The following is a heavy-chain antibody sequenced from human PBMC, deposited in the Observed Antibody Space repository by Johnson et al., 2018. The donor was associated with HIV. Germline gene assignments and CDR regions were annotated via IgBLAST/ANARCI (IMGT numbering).Heavy chain of an antibody. CDR1: RFTFSSFA. J-gene: IGHJ3*02. V-gene: IGHV3-30*04. D-gene: IGHD1-7*01. CDR3: ARGRRPGELHGFNAFDT. Sequence: QMLLVESVGGVVQPGRSLRLSCAASRFTFSSFAMHWVRQAPGKGLEWVAVISYDASNKYYADSVKGRFTISRDNSKNTLYLQMNSLRVEDTAVYHCARGRRPGELHGFNAFDTWGQGTMVIVSS. CDR2: ISYDASNK.